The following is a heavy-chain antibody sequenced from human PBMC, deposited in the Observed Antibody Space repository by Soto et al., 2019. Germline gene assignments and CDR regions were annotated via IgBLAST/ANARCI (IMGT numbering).Heavy chain of an antibody. J-gene: IGHJ6*02. CDR3: AKVPSVTTGPYYYYGMDV. CDR1: GFTFSSYG. V-gene: IGHV3-30*18. Sequence: QVQLVESGGGVVQPGRSLRLSCAASGFTFSSYGMHWVRQAPGKGLEWVAVISYDGSNKYYADSVKGRFTISRDNSKNTRYLQMNSLRAEDTAVYYCAKVPSVTTGPYYYYGMDVWGQGTTVTVSS. D-gene: IGHD4-17*01. CDR2: ISYDGSNK.